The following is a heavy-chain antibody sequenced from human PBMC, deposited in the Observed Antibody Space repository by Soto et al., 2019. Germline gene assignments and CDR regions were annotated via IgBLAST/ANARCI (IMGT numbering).Heavy chain of an antibody. J-gene: IGHJ6*03. CDR2: IKSKTDGGTT. CDR3: TTETIFGVVIIGYMDV. D-gene: IGHD3-3*01. Sequence: GGSLRLSCAASGFTFSNAWMSWVRQAPGKGLEWVGRIKSKTDGGTTDYAAPVKGRFTISRDDSKNTLYLQMNSLKTEDTAVYYCTTETIFGVVIIGYMDVWGKGTTVTVSS. CDR1: GFTFSNAW. V-gene: IGHV3-15*01.